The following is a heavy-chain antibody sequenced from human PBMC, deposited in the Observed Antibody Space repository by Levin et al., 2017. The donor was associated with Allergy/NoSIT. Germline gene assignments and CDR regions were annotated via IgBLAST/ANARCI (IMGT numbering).Heavy chain of an antibody. D-gene: IGHD6-13*01. J-gene: IGHJ6*02. CDR1: GFTFSSYG. CDR2: ISYDGSNK. Sequence: PGGSLRLSCAASGFTFSSYGMHWVRQAPGKGLEWVAVISYDGSNKYYADSVKGRFTISRDNSKNTLYLQMNSLRAEDTAVYYCAKDRLQQLDYYYGMDVWGQGTTVTVSS. V-gene: IGHV3-30*18. CDR3: AKDRLQQLDYYYGMDV.